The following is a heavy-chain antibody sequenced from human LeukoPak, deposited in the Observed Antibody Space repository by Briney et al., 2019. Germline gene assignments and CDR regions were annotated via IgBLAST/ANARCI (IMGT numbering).Heavy chain of an antibody. CDR2: IKSKTDGWTT. CDR1: GFTFSNAW. V-gene: IGHV3-15*01. J-gene: IGHJ4*02. CDR3: TTDRDDSYFDY. D-gene: IGHD3-3*01. Sequence: PGGSLRLSCAASGFTFSNAWMSWVRQAPGKGLEWVGRIKSKTDGWTTDYAAPVKGRFTISRDDSKNTLYLQMNSLKTEDTAVYYCTTDRDDSYFDYWGQGTLVTVSS.